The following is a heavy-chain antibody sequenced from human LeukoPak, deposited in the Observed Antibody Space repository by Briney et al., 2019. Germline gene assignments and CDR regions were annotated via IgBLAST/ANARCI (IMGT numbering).Heavy chain of an antibody. D-gene: IGHD3-22*01. CDR3: ARDPLRSYYDSSGYYNY. CDR1: GGTFSNYA. V-gene: IGHV1-69*05. CDR2: IIPIFGTA. Sequence: SVKVSCKASGGTFSNYAISWVRQAPGQGLEWMGRIIPIFGTANYAQKFQGRVTITTDESTSTAYMELSSLRSEDTAVYYCARDPLRSYYDSSGYYNYWGQGTLVTVSS. J-gene: IGHJ4*02.